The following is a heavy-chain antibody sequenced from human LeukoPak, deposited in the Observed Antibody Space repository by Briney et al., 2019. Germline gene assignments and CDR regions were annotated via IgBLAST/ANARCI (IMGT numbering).Heavy chain of an antibody. J-gene: IGHJ4*02. Sequence: PGGSLRLSCAASAFTLSNYGMHWVRQAPGKGLEWVAYIRDDGSNKYYADSVKGRFTISRDNAKNSLYLQMNSLRAEDTAVYYCARAGPNIMGYDSRGYWGQGTLVTVSS. CDR2: IRDDGSNK. CDR1: AFTLSNYG. V-gene: IGHV3-30*02. D-gene: IGHD3-22*01. CDR3: ARAGPNIMGYDSRGY.